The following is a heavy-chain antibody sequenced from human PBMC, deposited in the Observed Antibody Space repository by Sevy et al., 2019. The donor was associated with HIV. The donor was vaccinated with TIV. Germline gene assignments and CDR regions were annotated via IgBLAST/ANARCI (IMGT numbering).Heavy chain of an antibody. CDR1: GGSFSGYY. D-gene: IGHD3-22*01. J-gene: IGHJ4*02. CDR3: ALLRGYLSFAY. CDR2: INHSGST. V-gene: IGHV4-34*01. Sequence: SETLSLTCVVYGGSFSGYYWSWIRQPPGKGLEWIGEINHSGSTNYNPSLKRRVTISADTSKNQFSLKLSSVTAADTAVYYCALLRGYLSFAYWGQGTLVSVSS.